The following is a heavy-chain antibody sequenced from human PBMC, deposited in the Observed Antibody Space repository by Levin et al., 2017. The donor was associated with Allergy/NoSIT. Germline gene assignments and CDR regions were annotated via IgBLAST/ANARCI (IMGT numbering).Heavy chain of an antibody. CDR3: ARDGYNAIDS. CDR2: IYHNGDT. Sequence: SQTLSLTCTVSGASISTSYWSWIRQSPGKGLEWIGYIYHNGDTRYNPSLKSRVTISVDTSKNQFPLKLNSVTAADTAVYHCARDGYNAIDSGGQGTLVTVSS. CDR1: GASISTSY. D-gene: IGHD5-24*01. J-gene: IGHJ4*02. V-gene: IGHV4-59*12.